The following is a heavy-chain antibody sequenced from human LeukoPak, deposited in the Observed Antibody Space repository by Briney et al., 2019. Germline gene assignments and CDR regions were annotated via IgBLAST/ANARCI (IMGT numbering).Heavy chain of an antibody. V-gene: IGHV4-39*07. Sequence: SETLSLTCTVSGGSISSGTYHWGWIRQPPGKGLEWIASIHYSENTYYNPSLKSRVTISVDTSKNQFSLKLSSVTAADTAVYYCARVVRDTAMVAFDYWGQGTLVTVSS. CDR2: IHYSENT. CDR1: GGSISSGTYH. J-gene: IGHJ4*02. CDR3: ARVVRDTAMVAFDY. D-gene: IGHD5-18*01.